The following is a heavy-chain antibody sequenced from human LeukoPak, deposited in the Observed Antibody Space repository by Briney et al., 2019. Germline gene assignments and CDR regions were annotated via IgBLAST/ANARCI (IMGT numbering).Heavy chain of an antibody. CDR3: ARAGPPTVTTSYYYYYMDV. J-gene: IGHJ6*03. CDR1: GFTFSSYW. CDR2: IKQDGSEK. D-gene: IGHD4-11*01. Sequence: GGSLRLSCAASGFTFSSYWMSWVRQAPGKGLEWVANIKQDGSEKYYVDSVKGRFTISRDNAKNSLYLQMNSLRAEDTAVYYCARAGPPTVTTSYYYYYMDVWGKGTTVTVSS. V-gene: IGHV3-7*01.